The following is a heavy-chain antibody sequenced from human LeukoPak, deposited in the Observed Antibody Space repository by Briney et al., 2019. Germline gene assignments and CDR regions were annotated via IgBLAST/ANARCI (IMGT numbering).Heavy chain of an antibody. D-gene: IGHD6-19*01. CDR3: ASRSGWYFYYFDY. Sequence: SETLSLTCTVSGGSISSSGYYWAWIRQPPGKGLEWIGSTHHSGTTYYNPSLKSRVTISIDTPKNQFSLMLSSVTAADTAVYYCASRSGWYFYYFDYWGQGTLVTVSS. CDR2: THHSGTT. V-gene: IGHV4-39*07. J-gene: IGHJ4*02. CDR1: GGSISSSGYY.